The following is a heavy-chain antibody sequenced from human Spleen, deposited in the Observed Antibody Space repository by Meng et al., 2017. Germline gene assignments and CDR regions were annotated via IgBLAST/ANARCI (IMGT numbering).Heavy chain of an antibody. V-gene: IGHV3-9*01. Sequence: LSLTCAASGFTFDDYAMHWVRQAPGKGLEWVSGISWNSGSIGYADSVKGRFTISRDNAKNSLYQQMNSLRAEDTALYYCAKVSTTDDAFDIWGQGTRVTVSS. CDR1: GFTFDDYA. D-gene: IGHD4-17*01. CDR3: AKVSTTDDAFDI. CDR2: ISWNSGSI. J-gene: IGHJ3*02.